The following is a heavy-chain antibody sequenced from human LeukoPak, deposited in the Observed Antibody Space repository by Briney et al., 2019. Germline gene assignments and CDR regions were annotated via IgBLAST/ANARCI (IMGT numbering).Heavy chain of an antibody. J-gene: IGHJ4*02. D-gene: IGHD6-19*01. V-gene: IGHV3-15*01. CDR1: GFSFSHAW. Sequence: GGSLRLSCAASGFSFSHAWMTWVRQAPGKGLEWIGRIQSETDGGTTDYAAPVKGRFTISRDDSKNMLYLQMNSLKNEDTAVYYCTTAPQWLENWGQGTLVTVSP. CDR2: IQSETDGGTT. CDR3: TTAPQWLEN.